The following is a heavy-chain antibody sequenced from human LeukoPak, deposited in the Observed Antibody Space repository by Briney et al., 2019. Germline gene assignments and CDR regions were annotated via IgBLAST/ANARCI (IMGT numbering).Heavy chain of an antibody. CDR2: IYYSGST. V-gene: IGHV4-39*06. J-gene: IGHJ3*02. Sequence: PSETLSLTCSVSGGSISSSNYYWGWIRQPPGKGLEWIGSIYYSGSTYYNPSLKSRVTISVDTSKNQFPLKLSSVTAADTAVYYCARAITMIKEAFDIWGQGTMVTVSS. CDR1: GGSISSSNYY. CDR3: ARAITMIKEAFDI. D-gene: IGHD3-22*01.